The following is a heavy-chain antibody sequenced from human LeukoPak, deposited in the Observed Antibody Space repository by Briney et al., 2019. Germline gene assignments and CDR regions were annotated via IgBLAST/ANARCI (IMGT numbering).Heavy chain of an antibody. CDR2: IHYSGTN. CDR1: GGSISSYY. Sequence: ASETLSLTCTVSGGSISSYYWNWIRQPPGKGLEWIGYIHYSGTNYYNPSLKSRVTISVDTSKNQFSLKLSSVTAADTAVYYCARVYYDILTGYHFDYWGQGTLVTASS. V-gene: IGHV4-59*01. J-gene: IGHJ4*02. D-gene: IGHD3-9*01. CDR3: ARVYYDILTGYHFDY.